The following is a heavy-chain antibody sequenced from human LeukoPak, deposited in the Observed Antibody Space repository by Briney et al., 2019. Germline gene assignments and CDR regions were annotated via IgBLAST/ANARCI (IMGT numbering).Heavy chain of an antibody. Sequence: GGSLRLSCAASGFTFSSYWMSWVRRAPGKGLEWVANIKQDGSEKYFVDSVKGRFTISRDNAKNSLYLQMNSLRAEDTAVYYCARVGYKQLREKIYGMDVWGQGTTVTVSS. V-gene: IGHV3-7*03. CDR2: IKQDGSEK. J-gene: IGHJ6*02. CDR3: ARVGYKQLREKIYGMDV. CDR1: GFTFSSYW. D-gene: IGHD5-24*01.